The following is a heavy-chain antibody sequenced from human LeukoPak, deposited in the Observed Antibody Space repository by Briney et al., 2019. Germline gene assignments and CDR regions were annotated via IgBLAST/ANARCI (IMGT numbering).Heavy chain of an antibody. Sequence: ASVKVSCKASGYAFTSYYMHWVRQAPGQGLEWMGIINPSGGSTSYAQKFQGRVTMTRDMSTSTVFMELTSLRSEDTAVYFCAREPPATGYYDYWGQGTLVTVSS. CDR2: INPSGGST. CDR3: AREPPATGYYDY. CDR1: GYAFTSYY. J-gene: IGHJ4*02. D-gene: IGHD3-9*01. V-gene: IGHV1-46*01.